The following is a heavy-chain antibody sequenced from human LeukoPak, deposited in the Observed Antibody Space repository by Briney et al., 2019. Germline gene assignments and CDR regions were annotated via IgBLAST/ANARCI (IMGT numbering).Heavy chain of an antibody. V-gene: IGHV3-48*03. Sequence: GGSLRLSCAASGFSFGGYEMNWVRQAPGKGLEWVSYISTTGSTVYYADSVEGRFTISRDNTKNLLYLQMNSLRAEDAAVYYCAKDFPHYYESSHGMDAWGQGTTVTVSS. J-gene: IGHJ6*02. D-gene: IGHD3-22*01. CDR2: ISTTGSTV. CDR3: AKDFPHYYESSHGMDA. CDR1: GFSFGGYE.